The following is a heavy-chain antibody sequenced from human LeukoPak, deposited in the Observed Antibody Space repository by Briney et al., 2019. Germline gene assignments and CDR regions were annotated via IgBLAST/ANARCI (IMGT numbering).Heavy chain of an antibody. D-gene: IGHD4/OR15-4a*01. J-gene: IGHJ4*02. CDR1: GFTFSNYN. CDR3: ARGLTYYFDY. CDR2: ISSSTSTI. V-gene: IGHV3-48*01. Sequence: GGSLRLSCAASGFTFSNYNMNWVRQAPGKGLEWISYISSSTSTIYYADSVKGRFTISRDNAKNSLYLQMNSLRAEDTAVYYCARGLTYYFDYWVQGTLVTVSS.